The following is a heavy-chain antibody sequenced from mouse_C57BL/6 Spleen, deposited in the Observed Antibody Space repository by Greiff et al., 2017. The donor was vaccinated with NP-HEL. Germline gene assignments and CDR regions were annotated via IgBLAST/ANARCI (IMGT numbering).Heavy chain of an antibody. CDR1: GYTFTSYW. Sequence: QVQLKQSGAELAKPGASVKLSCKASGYTFTSYWMHWVKQRPGQGLEWIGYINPSSGYTKYNQKFKDQATLTADKSSSTAYMQLSSLTYEDSAVYYCARGGDDYDYFDYWGQGTTLTVSS. CDR3: ARGGDDYDYFDY. CDR2: INPSSGYT. J-gene: IGHJ2*01. D-gene: IGHD2-4*01. V-gene: IGHV1-7*01.